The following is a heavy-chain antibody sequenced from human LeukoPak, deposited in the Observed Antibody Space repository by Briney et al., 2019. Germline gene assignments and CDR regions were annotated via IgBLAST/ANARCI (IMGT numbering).Heavy chain of an antibody. D-gene: IGHD1-26*01. CDR2: IYYSGST. V-gene: IGHV4-59*02. J-gene: IGHJ6*02. CDR3: ARAREWELSGMDV. Sequence: LRLSCVVSGFTVSGTYISWIRQPPGKGLEWIGYIYYSGSTNYNPSLKSRVTISVDTSKNQFSLKLSSVTAADTAVYYCARAREWELSGMDVWGQGTTVTVSS. CDR1: GFTVSGTY.